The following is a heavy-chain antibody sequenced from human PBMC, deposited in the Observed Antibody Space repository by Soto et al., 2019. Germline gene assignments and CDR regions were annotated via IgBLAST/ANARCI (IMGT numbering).Heavy chain of an antibody. Sequence: PSETLSLTCTVSGGSISSGDYYWSWIRQPPGKGREWIGYIYYSGSTYYNPSLKSRVTISVDTSKNQFSLKLSSVTAADTAVYYCARVRYYYDSSGYYWRALDYWGQGTLVTVSS. D-gene: IGHD3-22*01. V-gene: IGHV4-30-4*08. CDR1: GGSISSGDYY. CDR2: IYYSGST. CDR3: ARVRYYYDSSGYYWRALDY. J-gene: IGHJ4*02.